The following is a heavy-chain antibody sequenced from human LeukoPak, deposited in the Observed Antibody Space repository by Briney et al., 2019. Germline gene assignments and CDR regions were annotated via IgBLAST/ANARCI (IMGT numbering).Heavy chain of an antibody. J-gene: IGHJ3*02. CDR2: ISSSGSSI. V-gene: IGHV3-11*04. CDR1: GFTFSDYY. CDR3: ARISAYSTGWYDAFDI. Sequence: GGSLSLSCAASGFTFSDYYMNWIRQAPGKGLEWVSYISSSGSSIYYADSVKGRFTSSRDNAKNSLYLQMNSLRAEDTAVYYCARISAYSTGWYDAFDIWGQGTMVTVSS. D-gene: IGHD6-19*01.